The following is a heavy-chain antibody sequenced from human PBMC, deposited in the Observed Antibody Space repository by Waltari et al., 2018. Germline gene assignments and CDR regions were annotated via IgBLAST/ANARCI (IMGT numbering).Heavy chain of an antibody. CDR1: GYFIRSGYY. Sequence: QVQLQESGPGLVKPSETLSHTRAVFGYFIRSGYYRGWIRLPPGKGLEWIGSYYHGGSTYYNPSLKSRVTISVDPSNNQFSLKLTSVTAADTAVYYCARAKTGYCSGGTCYSTFDIWGQGTMVTVSS. D-gene: IGHD2-15*01. CDR2: YYHGGST. J-gene: IGHJ3*02. CDR3: ARAKTGYCSGGTCYSTFDI. V-gene: IGHV4-38-2*01.